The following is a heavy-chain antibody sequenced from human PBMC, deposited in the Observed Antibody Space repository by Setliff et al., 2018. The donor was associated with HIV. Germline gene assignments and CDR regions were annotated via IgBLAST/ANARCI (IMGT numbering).Heavy chain of an antibody. D-gene: IGHD6-13*01. J-gene: IGHJ4*02. CDR3: GRDVHDAAADN. Sequence: GGSLRLSCAASRFDFNNYWMCWVRQAPGKGLEWVANIGQDGSEKNYVDSVKGRFTISRDNAKNSMDLQMNSLRAEDTAIYYCGRDVHDAAADNWGRGTLVTVSS. CDR2: IGQDGSEK. V-gene: IGHV3-7*01. CDR1: RFDFNNYW.